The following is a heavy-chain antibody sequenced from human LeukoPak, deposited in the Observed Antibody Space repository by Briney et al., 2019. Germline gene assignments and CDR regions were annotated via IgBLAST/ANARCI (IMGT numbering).Heavy chain of an antibody. V-gene: IGHV3-23*01. Sequence: GRSLRLSCAPSGFTFSNAWMSWVRQAPGRGLEWVSGISGSGSSTYFADSVKGRFAISRDNSKNIVLLQMNSLRAEDTAVYFCAKRTASGRPEYFDYWGQGTLVTVSS. CDR2: ISGSGSST. CDR1: GFTFSNAW. D-gene: IGHD3-10*01. CDR3: AKRTASGRPEYFDY. J-gene: IGHJ4*02.